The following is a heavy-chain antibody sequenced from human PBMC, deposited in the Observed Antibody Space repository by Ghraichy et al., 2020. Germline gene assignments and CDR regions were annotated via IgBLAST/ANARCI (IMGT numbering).Heavy chain of an antibody. Sequence: SETLSLTCTVSGGSISSSSYYWGWIRQPPGKGLEWIGSIYYSGSTYYNPSLKSRVTISVDTSKNQFSLKLSSVTAADTAVYYCAREAARGPQSYWGQGTLVIVSS. CDR1: GGSISSSSYY. CDR2: IYYSGST. D-gene: IGHD6-6*01. V-gene: IGHV4-39*02. CDR3: AREAARGPQSY. J-gene: IGHJ4*02.